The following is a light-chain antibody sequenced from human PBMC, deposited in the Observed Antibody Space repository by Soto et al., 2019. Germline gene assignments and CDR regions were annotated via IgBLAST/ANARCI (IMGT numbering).Light chain of an antibody. J-gene: IGKJ1*01. CDR2: GVS. CDR1: QSVSSN. CDR3: QQYNNWPPT. Sequence: EIVMTQPPATLSVSPGERATLSCRASQSVSSNLAWYQQKPGQAPRLVIYGVSTRATDIPARFSGSGSGTEFTLTISSLQSEDFAVYYCQQYNNWPPTFGQGTKVEIK. V-gene: IGKV3-15*01.